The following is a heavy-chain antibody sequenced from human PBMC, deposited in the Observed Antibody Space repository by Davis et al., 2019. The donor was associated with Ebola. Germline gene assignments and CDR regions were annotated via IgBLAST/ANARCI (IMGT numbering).Heavy chain of an antibody. Sequence: SVKVSCKASGGTFSSYAINWVRQAPGQGLEWMGGIIPIFGTANFAQKFQGRVTITADKSTSTAYMELSSLRSEDTAVYYCARESIAARRTYYGMDVWGQGTTVTVSS. V-gene: IGHV1-69*06. CDR1: GGTFSSYA. J-gene: IGHJ6*02. CDR2: IIPIFGTA. D-gene: IGHD6-6*01. CDR3: ARESIAARRTYYGMDV.